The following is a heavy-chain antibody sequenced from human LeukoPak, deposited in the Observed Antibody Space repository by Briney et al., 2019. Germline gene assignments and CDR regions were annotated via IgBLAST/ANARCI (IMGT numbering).Heavy chain of an antibody. J-gene: IGHJ3*01. CDR3: ARVSCSSTSCPRRDALDV. CDR2: IYYSGST. Sequence: SETLSPTCTVSGGSISYYYWSWIRQPPGKGLEWIGYIYYSGSTNYNPSLKSRVTISVDTSKNQFPLNLSSVTTADTAVYYCARVSCSSTSCPRRDALDVWGQGTMVTVSS. D-gene: IGHD2-2*01. CDR1: GGSISYYY. V-gene: IGHV4-59*01.